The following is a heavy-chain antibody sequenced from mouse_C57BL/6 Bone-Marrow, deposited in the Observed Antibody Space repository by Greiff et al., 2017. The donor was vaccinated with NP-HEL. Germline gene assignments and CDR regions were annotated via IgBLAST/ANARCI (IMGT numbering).Heavy chain of an antibody. J-gene: IGHJ2*01. Sequence: VQLQQSGAELVRPGASVKLSCKASGYTFTDYYINWVKQRPGQGLEWIARIYPGSGNTYYNEKFKGKATLTAEKSSSTAYMQLSSLTSEDSAVYFCARGWEGYYFDYWGQGTTLTVSS. V-gene: IGHV1-76*01. D-gene: IGHD4-1*01. CDR1: GYTFTDYY. CDR3: ARGWEGYYFDY. CDR2: IYPGSGNT.